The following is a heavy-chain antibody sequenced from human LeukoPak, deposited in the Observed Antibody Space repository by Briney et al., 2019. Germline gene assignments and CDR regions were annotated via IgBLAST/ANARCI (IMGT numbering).Heavy chain of an antibody. CDR2: ISYDGSNK. D-gene: IGHD4/OR15-4a*01. Sequence: SGRSLRLSCAASGFTFSSYAMHWVRQAPGKGLEWVAVISYDGSNKYYADSVKGRFTISRDNSKNTLYLQMNSLRAEDTAVYYCAREYGGNVALDVWGQGTTVTVSS. V-gene: IGHV3-30-3*01. J-gene: IGHJ6*02. CDR1: GFTFSSYA. CDR3: AREYGGNVALDV.